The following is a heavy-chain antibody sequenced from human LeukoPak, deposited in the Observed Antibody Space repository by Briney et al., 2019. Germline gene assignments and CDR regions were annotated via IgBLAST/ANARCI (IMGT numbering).Heavy chain of an antibody. J-gene: IGHJ3*02. V-gene: IGHV4-39*07. CDR1: GGSISSSSYY. CDR2: IYYSGST. Sequence: KASEILSLTCTVSGGSISSSSYYWGWIRQPPGKGLEWIGSIYYSGSTYYNPSLKSRVTISVDTSKNQFSLKLSSVTAADTAVYYCARDRGYDFWSGYLDLLAFDIWGQGTIVTVSS. D-gene: IGHD3-3*01. CDR3: ARDRGYDFWSGYLDLLAFDI.